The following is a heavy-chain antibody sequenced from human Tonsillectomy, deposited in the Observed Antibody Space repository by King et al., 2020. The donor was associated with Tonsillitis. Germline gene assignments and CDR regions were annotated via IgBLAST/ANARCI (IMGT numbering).Heavy chain of an antibody. CDR2: ISTSGST. D-gene: IGHD4-17*01. J-gene: IGHJ3*02. Sequence: VQLQESGPGLVKPSETLSLTCSVSGGSISSNYWTWIRQPAGKGLEWIGRISTSGSTNYNPSLKSRVTMSVDTSKNQFSLKLSSVTAAATAVYYCARENTVTGGRSFDIWGQGTMVTVSS. CDR1: GGSISSNY. CDR3: ARENTVTGGRSFDI. V-gene: IGHV4-4*07.